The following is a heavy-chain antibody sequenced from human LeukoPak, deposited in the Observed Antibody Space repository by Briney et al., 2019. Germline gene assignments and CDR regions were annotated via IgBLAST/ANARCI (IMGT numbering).Heavy chain of an antibody. V-gene: IGHV4-61*02. J-gene: IGHJ4*02. CDR2: IYTSGST. Sequence: SQTLSLTCTVSGGSISSGSYYWSWIRQPAGKGLEWIGRIYTSGSTNYNPSLKSRVTISVDTSKNQFSLKLSSVTAADTAVYYCATTYYDFWSGYYPIDYWGQGTLVTVSS. CDR3: ATTYYDFWSGYYPIDY. D-gene: IGHD3-3*01. CDR1: GGSISSGSYY.